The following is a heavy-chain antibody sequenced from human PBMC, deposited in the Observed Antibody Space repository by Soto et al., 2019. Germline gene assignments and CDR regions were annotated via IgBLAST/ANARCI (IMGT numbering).Heavy chain of an antibody. J-gene: IGHJ4*02. Sequence: SETLSLTCTVSAGSFTSYYWSWIRQPPGKGLEWIGYIYNSGSTNYNPSLKSRVTISTDTSKNQFSLNLSSVSAADTAVYYCARASRVPISMIRGVVGSFDYWGPGTLVTVSS. CDR3: ARASRVPISMIRGVVGSFDY. V-gene: IGHV4-59*01. CDR2: IYNSGST. CDR1: AGSFTSYY. D-gene: IGHD3-10*01.